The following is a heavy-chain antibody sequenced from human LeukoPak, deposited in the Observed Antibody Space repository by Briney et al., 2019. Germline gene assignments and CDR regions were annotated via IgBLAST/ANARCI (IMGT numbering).Heavy chain of an antibody. CDR3: ARGGVVLMVYAIGWFDP. CDR2: IYYSGST. D-gene: IGHD2-8*01. V-gene: IGHV4-39*07. J-gene: IGHJ5*02. CDR1: GGSISSSSYY. Sequence: PSETLSLTCTVSGGSISSSSYYWGWIRQPPGKGLEWIGSIYYSGSTYYNPSLKSRVTMSVDTSKNQFSLKLTSVTAADTAVYYCARGGVVLMVYAIGWFDPWGQGTLVTVSS.